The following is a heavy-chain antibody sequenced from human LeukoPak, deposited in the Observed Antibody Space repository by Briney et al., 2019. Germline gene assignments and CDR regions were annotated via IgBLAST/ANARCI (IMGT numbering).Heavy chain of an antibody. CDR2: ISGSGGST. Sequence: AGGSLRLSCAASGFTFSSYAMSWVRQAPGKGLEWVSAISGSGGSTYYADSVKGRFTISRDNSKNTLYLQMNSLRAEDTAVYYCAGGGGSGSYYDYYYYYYMDVWGKGTTVTISS. CDR1: GFTFSSYA. J-gene: IGHJ6*03. V-gene: IGHV3-23*01. CDR3: AGGGGSGSYYDYYYYYYMDV. D-gene: IGHD3-10*01.